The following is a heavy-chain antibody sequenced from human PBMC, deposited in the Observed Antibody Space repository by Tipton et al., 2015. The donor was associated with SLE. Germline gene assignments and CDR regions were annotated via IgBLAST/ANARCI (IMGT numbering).Heavy chain of an antibody. D-gene: IGHD3-9*01. CDR3: TRAHSNYDILTGQGGY. CDR1: GFTFSSYA. CDR2: ISGSGGST. V-gene: IGHV3-23*01. Sequence: SLRLSCAASGFTFSSYAMSWVRQAPGKGLEWVSAISGSGGSTYYADSVKGRFTISRDNSKNTLYLQMNSLRAEDTAVYYCTRAHSNYDILTGQGGYGAQGTLVTVSS. J-gene: IGHJ4*02.